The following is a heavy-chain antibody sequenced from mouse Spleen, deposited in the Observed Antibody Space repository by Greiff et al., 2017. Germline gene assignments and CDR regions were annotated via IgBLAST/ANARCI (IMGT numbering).Heavy chain of an antibody. D-gene: IGHD4-1*01. J-gene: IGHJ2*01. Sequence: EVQVVESGAELVKPGASVKLSCTASGFNIKDYYMHWVKQRTEQGLEWIGRIDPEDGETKYAPKFQGKATITADTSSNTAYLQLSSLTSEDTAVYYCARYELTGYYFDYWGQGTTLTVSS. CDR1: GFNIKDYY. V-gene: IGHV14-2*01. CDR2: IDPEDGET. CDR3: ARYELTGYYFDY.